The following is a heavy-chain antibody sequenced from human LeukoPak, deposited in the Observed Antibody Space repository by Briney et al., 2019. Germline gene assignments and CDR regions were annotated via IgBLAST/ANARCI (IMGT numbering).Heavy chain of an antibody. CDR1: GFIFSSYA. J-gene: IGHJ4*02. Sequence: GGSLRLSCAGSGFIFSSYAMSWVRQAPGKGLEWVSGSGSGGSTHYADSVKGRFTISRDNAKNSLYLQMSSLRAEDTAVYYCARDTNYYDSSGSFPLDYWGQGTLVTVSS. CDR3: ARDTNYYDSSGSFPLDY. CDR2: SGSGGST. D-gene: IGHD3-22*01. V-gene: IGHV3-23*01.